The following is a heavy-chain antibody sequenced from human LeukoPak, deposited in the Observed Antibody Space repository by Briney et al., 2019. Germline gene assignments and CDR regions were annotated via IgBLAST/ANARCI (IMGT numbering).Heavy chain of an antibody. CDR3: ARDQTGYCSGGSCYGGAWFDP. Sequence: ASVKVSCKSSGYSFAGYHMHWVRQAPGQGLEWMGWINPNSGGTNYAQKFQGRVTMTRDTSISTAYMELSRLRSDDTAVYYCARDQTGYCSGGSCYGGAWFDPWGQGTLVTVSS. CDR2: INPNSGGT. V-gene: IGHV1-2*02. J-gene: IGHJ5*02. D-gene: IGHD2-15*01. CDR1: GYSFAGYH.